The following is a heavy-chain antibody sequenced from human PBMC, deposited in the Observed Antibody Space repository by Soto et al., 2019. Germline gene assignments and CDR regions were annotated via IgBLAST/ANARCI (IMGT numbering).Heavy chain of an antibody. CDR3: ARLGRYSSGWYPTLY. Sequence: QVQLQQWGAGLLKPWETLSLTCAVYGGSFSGYYWSWIRQPPGKGLEWIGEINHSGSTNYNPSLKSRVTISVDTSKNQFSLKLSSVTAADTAVYYCARLGRYSSGWYPTLYRGQGTLVTVSS. D-gene: IGHD6-19*01. CDR1: GGSFSGYY. V-gene: IGHV4-34*01. J-gene: IGHJ4*02. CDR2: INHSGST.